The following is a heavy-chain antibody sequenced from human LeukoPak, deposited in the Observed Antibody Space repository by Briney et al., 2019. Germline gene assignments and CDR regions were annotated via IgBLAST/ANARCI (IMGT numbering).Heavy chain of an antibody. J-gene: IGHJ5*02. CDR3: AREPIGDCSGGSCFYNWFDP. Sequence: ASVKVSCKASGYTFTSYAMNWVRQAPGQGLEWMGWINTNTGNPTYAQGFTGRFVFSLDTSVSTAYLQISSLKAEDTAVYYCAREPIGDCSGGSCFYNWFDPWGQGTLVTVSS. D-gene: IGHD2-15*01. CDR2: INTNTGNP. CDR1: GYTFTSYA. V-gene: IGHV7-4-1*02.